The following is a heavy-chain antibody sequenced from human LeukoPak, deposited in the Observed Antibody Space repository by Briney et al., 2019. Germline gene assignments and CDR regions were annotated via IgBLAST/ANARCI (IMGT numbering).Heavy chain of an antibody. CDR2: IYYSGST. V-gene: IGHV4-59*08. CDR1: GGSISSYN. D-gene: IGHD1-26*01. CDR3: ARRVGIVGATYVYFDY. Sequence: SETLTLTCTASGGSISSYNWSWIRQPPGKGLEWIGYIYYSGSTNYNPSLKSRVTISVDTSKNQFSLKLSSVTAADTAVYYCARRVGIVGATYVYFDYWGQGALVTVSS. J-gene: IGHJ4*02.